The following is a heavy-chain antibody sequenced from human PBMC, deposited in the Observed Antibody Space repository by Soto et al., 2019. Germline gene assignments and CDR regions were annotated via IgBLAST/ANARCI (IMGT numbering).Heavy chain of an antibody. CDR3: AREGEGGWFDP. CDR1: GGSISSYY. J-gene: IGHJ5*02. V-gene: IGHV4-59*01. Sequence: QVQLQASGPGLVKPSETLSLTCTVSGGSISSYYWSWIRQPPGKGLEWIGYIYYSGSTNYNPSLKSRVTISVDTSKNQFSLKLSSVTAADTAVYYCAREGEGGWFDPWGQGTLVTVSS. D-gene: IGHD3-16*01. CDR2: IYYSGST.